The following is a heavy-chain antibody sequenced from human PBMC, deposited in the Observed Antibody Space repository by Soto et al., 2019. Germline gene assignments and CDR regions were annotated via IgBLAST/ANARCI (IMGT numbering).Heavy chain of an antibody. D-gene: IGHD6-13*01. V-gene: IGHV6-1*01. CDR1: GDSVSSNSAA. CDR2: TYYRSKWYN. CDR3: ARGGRLAAAGPYYFDY. Sequence: SQTLSLTCAISGDSVSSNSAAWNWIRQSPSRGLEWLGRTYYRSKWYNDYAVSVKSRITINPDTSKNQFSLQLNSVTPEDTAVYYCARGGRLAAAGPYYFDYWGQGTLVTVSS. J-gene: IGHJ4*02.